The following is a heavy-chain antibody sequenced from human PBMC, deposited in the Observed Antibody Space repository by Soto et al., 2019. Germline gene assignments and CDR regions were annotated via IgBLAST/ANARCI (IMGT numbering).Heavy chain of an antibody. CDR3: ARDKITGLFDY. CDR1: GGSISSGGYS. D-gene: IGHD2-8*02. V-gene: IGHV4-30-2*01. Sequence: SETLSLTCAVSGGSISSGGYSWSWLRQPPGKGLEWIGYIFHSGSTNYNPSLKSRVTISVDTSKNQFSLKLTSVTAADTAVYYCARDKITGLFDYWGQGTLVTVSS. J-gene: IGHJ4*02. CDR2: IFHSGST.